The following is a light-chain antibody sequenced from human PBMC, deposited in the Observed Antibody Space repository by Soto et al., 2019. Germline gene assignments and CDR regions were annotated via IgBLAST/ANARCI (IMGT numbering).Light chain of an antibody. CDR1: SSNIERNT. V-gene: IGLV1-44*01. CDR3: AVWDDSLNGWV. J-gene: IGLJ3*02. CDR2: SNN. Sequence: QSAVTQSPSASGTPGQRVTISCSGTSSNIERNTVNWYQQLPGTAPKLLIYSNNVRPSGVPDRFSGSNSGTSASLAISGLQSEDEADYYCAVWDDSLNGWVFGGGTKLTVL.